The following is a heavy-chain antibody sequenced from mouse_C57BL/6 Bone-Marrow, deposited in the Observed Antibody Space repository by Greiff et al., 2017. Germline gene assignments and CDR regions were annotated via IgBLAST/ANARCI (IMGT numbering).Heavy chain of an antibody. D-gene: IGHD1-1*01. J-gene: IGHJ1*03. V-gene: IGHV6-6*01. CDR3: TSYYYGSHWYFDV. CDR1: GFTFSDAW. Sequence: EVQGVESGGGLVQPGGSMKLSCAASGFTFSDAWMDWVRQSPEKGLEWVAEIRNKANNHATYYAESVKGRFTISRDDSKSSVYLQMNSLRAEDTGIYYCTSYYYGSHWYFDVWGTGTTVTVSS. CDR2: IRNKANNHAT.